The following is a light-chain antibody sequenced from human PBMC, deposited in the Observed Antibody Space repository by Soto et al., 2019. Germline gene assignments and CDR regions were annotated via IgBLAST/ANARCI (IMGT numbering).Light chain of an antibody. J-gene: IGKJ1*01. Sequence: EIVFTQSPGTLSLSPGERATLSCRASQSVSSSYLARDQQKAGQAPRLLIYGTSSRATGIPDRFSGSGSGTDFTLTISRLEPEDFAVYYCQQYGSSPWTFGQGTKVDIK. V-gene: IGKV3-20*01. CDR1: QSVSSSY. CDR3: QQYGSSPWT. CDR2: GTS.